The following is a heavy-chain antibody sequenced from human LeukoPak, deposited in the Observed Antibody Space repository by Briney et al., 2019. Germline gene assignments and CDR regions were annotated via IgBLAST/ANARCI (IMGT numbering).Heavy chain of an antibody. V-gene: IGHV3-30*03. CDR2: ISYDGSNK. J-gene: IGHJ3*02. CDR3: IADDHDAFDI. CDR1: GFTFSSYG. D-gene: IGHD6-13*01. Sequence: GRSLRLSCAASGFTFSSYGMHWVRQAPGKGLEWVAVISYDGSNKYYADSVKGRFTISRDNSKNTLYLQMNSLRAEDTAVYYCIADDHDAFDIWGQGTMVTVSS.